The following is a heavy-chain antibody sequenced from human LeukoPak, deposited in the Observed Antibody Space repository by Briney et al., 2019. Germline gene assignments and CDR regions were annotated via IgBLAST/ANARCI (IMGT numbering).Heavy chain of an antibody. Sequence: HSGGSLRLSCAASGFTFSSYWMHWVRQAPGKGLVWVPRINSDGSSTSYADSVKGRFTISRDNAKNTLYLQMNSLRAEDTAVYYCARSHGYGDYVTFDYWGQGTLVTVSS. V-gene: IGHV3-74*01. CDR1: GFTFSSYW. D-gene: IGHD4-17*01. J-gene: IGHJ4*02. CDR2: INSDGSST. CDR3: ARSHGYGDYVTFDY.